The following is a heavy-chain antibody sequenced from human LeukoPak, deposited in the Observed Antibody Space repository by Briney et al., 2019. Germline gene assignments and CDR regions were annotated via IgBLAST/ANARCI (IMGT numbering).Heavy chain of an antibody. J-gene: IGHJ4*02. CDR3: ATSGSYYRFEY. CDR1: GFTFSRYS. Sequence: PGGSLRLSCAASGFTFSRYSMNGVRHAPGKGLEWVAVIWYDGSNKYYADSVKGRFTISRDNSKNTLYLQMNSLRAEDTAVYYCATSGSYYRFEYWGQGTLVTVSS. V-gene: IGHV3-33*08. CDR2: IWYDGSNK. D-gene: IGHD1-26*01.